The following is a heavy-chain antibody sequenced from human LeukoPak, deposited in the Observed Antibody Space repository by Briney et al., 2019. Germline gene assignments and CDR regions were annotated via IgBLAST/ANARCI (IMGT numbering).Heavy chain of an antibody. V-gene: IGHV3-48*04. CDR2: ITSGLTTI. CDR1: GFTFSSYS. J-gene: IGHJ2*01. CDR3: ARGRDVLQWFGDNWYFDL. Sequence: PGGSLRLSCAASGFTFSSYSMNWVRQAPGKGLEWVSYITSGLTTIYYADSVKGRFTISRDNAKNSLYLQMNSLRAEDTAVYYCARGRDVLQWFGDNWYFDLWGRGTLVTVSS. D-gene: IGHD3-10*01.